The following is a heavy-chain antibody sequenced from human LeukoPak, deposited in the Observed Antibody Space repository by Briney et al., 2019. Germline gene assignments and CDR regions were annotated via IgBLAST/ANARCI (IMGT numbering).Heavy chain of an antibody. CDR2: ISAYNGNT. V-gene: IGHV1-18*01. J-gene: IGHJ4*02. CDR1: GYTFTSYG. D-gene: IGHD6-19*01. Sequence: GASVKVSCKASGYTFTSYGISWVRQAPGQGLEWMGWISAYNGNTNYAQKLQGRVTLTTDTSTSTAYMELRSLRSDDTAVYYCARDGDGSGWLPLIDYWGQGTLITVSS. CDR3: ARDGDGSGWLPLIDY.